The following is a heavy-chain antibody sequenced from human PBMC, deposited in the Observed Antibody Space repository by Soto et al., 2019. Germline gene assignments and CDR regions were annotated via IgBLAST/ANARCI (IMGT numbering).Heavy chain of an antibody. D-gene: IGHD3-22*01. CDR1: GGSISSGDYY. J-gene: IGHJ4*02. Sequence: SETLSLTCTVSGGSISSGDYYWSWIRQPPGKGLEWIGNIYYRGSTYYNPSLKSRVTISVDTSKNQFSLKLSSVTAADTALYYCVRAYYHESSDYFALLPSRYWGLGTLVTVSS. V-gene: IGHV4-30-4*01. CDR3: VRAYYHESSDYFALLPSRY. CDR2: IYYRGST.